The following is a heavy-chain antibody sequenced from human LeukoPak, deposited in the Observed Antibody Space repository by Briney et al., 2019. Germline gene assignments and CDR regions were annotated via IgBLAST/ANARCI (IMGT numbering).Heavy chain of an antibody. CDR1: GFSFSFYW. V-gene: IGHV3-74*01. D-gene: IGHD4/OR15-4a*01. J-gene: IGHJ4*02. CDR2: IKTDGSIA. Sequence: GGSLRLSCAASGFSFSFYWMHWVRQAPGKGPVWFSRIKTDGSIADYADSVKGRFTISRDNSKNTLYLQMNSLRAEDTAVYYCARRAGAYSHPYDYWGQGTLVTVSS. CDR3: ARRAGAYSHPYDY.